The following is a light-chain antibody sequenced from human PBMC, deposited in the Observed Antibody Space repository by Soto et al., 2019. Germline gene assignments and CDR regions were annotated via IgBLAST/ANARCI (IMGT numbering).Light chain of an antibody. J-gene: IGKJ3*01. CDR3: QQYGSSPL. V-gene: IGKV3-20*01. Sequence: EIVLTQSPGTLSLSPGERATLSCRASQSVTSNYLAWYQRKPGQAPRLLIYGASSRATGIPDRFSGSGSGTDFTLTISRLEPEDFAVYYCQQYGSSPLFGPGTKVDIK. CDR1: QSVTSNY. CDR2: GAS.